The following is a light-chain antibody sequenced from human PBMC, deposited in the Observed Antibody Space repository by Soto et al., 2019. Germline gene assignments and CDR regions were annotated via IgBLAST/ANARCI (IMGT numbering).Light chain of an antibody. CDR3: QQYNSYWT. V-gene: IGKV1-5*03. CDR2: TAS. Sequence: DIQMTQSPSTLSESVGDRVTITCRASQSISSWLAWYQQKPGKAPKLLIYTASSLESGVPSRFSGSGSGKELTLTSSRLQPDDFTTYYRQQYNSYWTFGQGTKVEIK. CDR1: QSISSW. J-gene: IGKJ1*01.